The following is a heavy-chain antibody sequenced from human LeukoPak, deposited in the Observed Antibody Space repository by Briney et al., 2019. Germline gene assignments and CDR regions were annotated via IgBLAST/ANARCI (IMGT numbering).Heavy chain of an antibody. V-gene: IGHV4-59*01. CDR2: IYYSGST. CDR3: ARNPQTSYLPFDY. J-gene: IGHJ4*02. CDR1: GGSISSYY. Sequence: PSETLSLTCTVSGGSISSYYWSWLRQPPGKGLEWIGYIYYSGSTNYNPSLKSRVTISVDTSKNQFSLKLSSVTAADTAVYYCARNPQTSYLPFDYWGQGTLVTVSS. D-gene: IGHD2-2*01.